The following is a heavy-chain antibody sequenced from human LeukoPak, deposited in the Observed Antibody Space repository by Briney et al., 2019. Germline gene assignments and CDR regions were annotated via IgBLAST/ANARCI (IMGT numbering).Heavy chain of an antibody. V-gene: IGHV4-4*07. CDR1: GGSLSSDY. Sequence: SETLSLTCTVSGGSLSSDYWSWSRRPAGKGLEWVGRIYTSGSTNYNPSLKSRVTMSVDTSKNQFSLKLSSVTAADTAVYYCARGLYSSGWYGVAPDAFDIWGQGTMVTVSS. CDR2: IYTSGST. J-gene: IGHJ3*02. D-gene: IGHD6-19*01. CDR3: ARGLYSSGWYGVAPDAFDI.